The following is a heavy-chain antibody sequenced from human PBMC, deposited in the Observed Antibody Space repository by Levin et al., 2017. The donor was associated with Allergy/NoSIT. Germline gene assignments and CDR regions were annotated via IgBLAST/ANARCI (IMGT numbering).Heavy chain of an antibody. CDR2: IYYTGST. CDR1: GGSISSTVYY. D-gene: IGHD6-13*01. J-gene: IGHJ4*02. V-gene: IGHV4-39*01. Sequence: SETLSLTCTVSGGSISSTVYYWGWIRQPPGKGLEWIGSIYYTGSTYYNPSLKSRVTISVDTSKNQFSLKLSSVTAADTAVYYCARLIVQQECICDYWGQGTLVTVSS. CDR3: ARLIVQQECICDY.